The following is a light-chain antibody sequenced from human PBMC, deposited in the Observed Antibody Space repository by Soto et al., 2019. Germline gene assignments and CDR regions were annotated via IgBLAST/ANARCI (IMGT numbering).Light chain of an antibody. CDR2: DAS. CDR3: QQRNKWPLT. CDR1: HSVSSD. V-gene: IGKV3-11*01. Sequence: EIVLTQSPVTLSLSPGERATLSCRASHSVSSDLLWYQQKPGQSPRLLISDASNRATGIPARFSGSGSGTDFILTSSSREPEDFAVYYCQQRNKWPLTFGGGTRVEIK. J-gene: IGKJ4*01.